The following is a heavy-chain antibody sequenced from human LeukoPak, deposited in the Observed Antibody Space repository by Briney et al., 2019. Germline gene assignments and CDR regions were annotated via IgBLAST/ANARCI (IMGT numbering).Heavy chain of an antibody. V-gene: IGHV1-3*01. J-gene: IGHJ4*02. CDR3: AREKVGSSGWIG. CDR1: GYTFTSYA. CDR2: INAGNGNT. D-gene: IGHD6-19*01. Sequence: ASVKVSCKASGYTFTSYAMHWVRQAPGQRLEWMGWINAGNGNTKYSQKFQGRVTITRDTSASTAYMELSSLRSEDTAVYYCAREKVGSSGWIGWGQGTLVTVSP.